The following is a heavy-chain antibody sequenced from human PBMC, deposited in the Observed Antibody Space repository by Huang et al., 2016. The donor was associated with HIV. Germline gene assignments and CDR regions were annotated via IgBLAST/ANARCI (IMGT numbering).Heavy chain of an antibody. D-gene: IGHD6-13*01. CDR1: GFAFSKVW. CDR3: ATWSLTAAGGN. Sequence: EVQLVESGGGLVKPGSSLSVSCDAFGFAFSKVWRSWVSQAPGKGREWVGRIKTNVEGGNIDYAAPVKDRFRISRDDLKGIMYLEMNNLKSDDTAIYYCATWSLTAAGGNWGRGTLVTVSS. V-gene: IGHV3-15*01. CDR2: IKTNVEGGNI. J-gene: IGHJ4*02.